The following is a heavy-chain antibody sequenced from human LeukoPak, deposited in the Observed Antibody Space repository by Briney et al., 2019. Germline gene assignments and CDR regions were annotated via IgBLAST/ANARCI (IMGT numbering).Heavy chain of an antibody. CDR3: ARDCGGDCDRVCDAFDI. CDR1: GGSISSGDYY. D-gene: IGHD2-21*02. J-gene: IGHJ3*02. V-gene: IGHV4-30-4*08. Sequence: SETLSLTCTVSGGSISSGDYYWSWIRQPPGKGLEWIGYIYYSGSTYYNPSLKSRVTISVDTSKNQFSLKLSSVTAADTAVYYCARDCGGDCDRVCDAFDIWGQGTIVNV. CDR2: IYYSGST.